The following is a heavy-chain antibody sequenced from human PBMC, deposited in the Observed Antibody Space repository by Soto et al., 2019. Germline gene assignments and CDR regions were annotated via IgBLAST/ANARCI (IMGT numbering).Heavy chain of an antibody. J-gene: IGHJ3*01. D-gene: IGHD3-16*01. Sequence: QVHLVQSGAEVRKPGSSVKVSCKTSGGTFSTYTIYWVRQAPGQGLEWMGRIIPLFGTTKYAQNFQDRVTLTAEGSTSTTYMGLRSRRAEDAAGYYCASRLDDRADEGFDGWGEGTAVTVSA. CDR3: ASRLDDRADEGFDG. CDR2: IIPLFGTT. V-gene: IGHV1-69*18. CDR1: GGTFSTYT.